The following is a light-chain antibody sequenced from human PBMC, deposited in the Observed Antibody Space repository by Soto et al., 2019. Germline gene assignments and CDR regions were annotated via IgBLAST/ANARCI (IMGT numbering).Light chain of an antibody. V-gene: IGLV6-57*04. CDR2: EDN. CDR3: QSYDSSNHEVV. J-gene: IGLJ2*01. Sequence: NFMLTQPHSVSESPGKTVTISCTRSSGSIASNYVQWYQQRPGSAPTTVIYEDNQRPSGVPDRFSGSIDSSSNSASLTISGLKTKDEADYYCQSYDSSNHEVVFGGGTKLTVL. CDR1: SGSIASNY.